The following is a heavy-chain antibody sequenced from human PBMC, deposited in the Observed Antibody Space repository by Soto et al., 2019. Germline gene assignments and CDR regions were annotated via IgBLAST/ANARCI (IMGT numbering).Heavy chain of an antibody. D-gene: IGHD1-7*01. J-gene: IGHJ6*02. CDR1: GFTFTSSA. CDR2: IVVGSGNT. CDR3: AADEGYGTTFYYYYGMDV. V-gene: IGHV1-58*01. Sequence: VASVKVSCKASGFTFTSSAVQWVRQARGQRLEWIGWIVVGSGNTNYAQKFQERVTITRDMSTSTAYMELSSLRSEDTAVYYCAADEGYGTTFYYYYGMDVWGQGTTVTVSS.